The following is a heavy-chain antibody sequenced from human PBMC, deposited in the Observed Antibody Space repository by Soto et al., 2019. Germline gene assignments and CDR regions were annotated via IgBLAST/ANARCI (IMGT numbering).Heavy chain of an antibody. CDR1: GFTFSTHA. V-gene: IGHV3-23*01. CDR2: ISGSGDGA. CDR3: AKDNSGRTFAFDC. J-gene: IGHJ3*01. Sequence: EVQLLESGGGLAQPGGSLRLSCAASGFTFSTHAMSWVRQAPAKGLEWVSGISGSGDGAYYADSVKGRFTISRDDSRNNLYRQMHGLRVEDAAIYYCAKDNSGRTFAFDCWGQGTVVTASS. D-gene: IGHD1-26*01.